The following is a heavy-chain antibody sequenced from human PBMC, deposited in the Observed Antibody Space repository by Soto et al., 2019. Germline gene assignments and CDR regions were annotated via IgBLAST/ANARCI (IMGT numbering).Heavy chain of an antibody. CDR1: GFIFSRYG. CDR2: TWNDGSKK. J-gene: IGHJ4*02. CDR3: TREERAYSSGCDY. D-gene: IGHD6-25*01. V-gene: IGHV3-33*01. Sequence: QVELVESGGGVVQPGRSLRLSCAASGFIFSRYGMNWVRQAPGKGLEWVAVTWNDGSKKYYADSVKRRFTIARETSKNTSYPQMNSLRAEVTAVFYGTREERAYSSGCDYWGQGTLVTVSS.